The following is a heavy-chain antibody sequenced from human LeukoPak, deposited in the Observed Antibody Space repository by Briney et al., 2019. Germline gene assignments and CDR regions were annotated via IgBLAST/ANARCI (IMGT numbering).Heavy chain of an antibody. D-gene: IGHD3-22*01. CDR2: VSGNGLGT. J-gene: IGHJ4*02. Sequence: GGSLRLSCAASGFTFSRNAMNWVRQAPGKGLEWVAAVSGNGLGTYYADSVKGRFNISRDNSRNTLYLQMNSLRIEDTAFYYCVKDANYLRSSGYLIPIDFWGQGTLVTVSS. CDR1: GFTFSRNA. V-gene: IGHV3-23*01. CDR3: VKDANYLRSSGYLIPIDF.